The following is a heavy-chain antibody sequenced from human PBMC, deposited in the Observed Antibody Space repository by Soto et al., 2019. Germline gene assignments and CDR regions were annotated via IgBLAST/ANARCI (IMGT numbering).Heavy chain of an antibody. J-gene: IGHJ5*01. CDR1: GFSLSTSGVG. CDR2: IYWDDDK. V-gene: IGHV2-5*02. Sequence: QITLKESGPTLVKPTQTLTLTCTFSGFSLSTSGVGVGWIRQPPGKALEWLALIYWDDDKRYSPSLKSRLTNTKHTCKNQVVITMTTMDPVDTAVYYRAPSRGYWSGGSCYSIWFESWGQGTLVTVSS. CDR3: APSRGYWSGGSCYSIWFES. D-gene: IGHD2-15*01.